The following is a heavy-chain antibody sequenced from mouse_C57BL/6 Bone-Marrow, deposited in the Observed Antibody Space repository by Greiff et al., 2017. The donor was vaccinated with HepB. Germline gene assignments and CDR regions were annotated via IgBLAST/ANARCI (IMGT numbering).Heavy chain of an antibody. Sequence: QVQLQQSGPELVKPGASVKISCKASGYAFSSSWMTWVKQRPGKGLEWIGRIYPGDGDTNYNGKFKGKATLTADKSSSTAYMQLRSLTSEDSAVYVCARKDYDGPSYWYFDVWGTGTTGTVSS. J-gene: IGHJ1*03. V-gene: IGHV1-82*01. CDR2: IYPGDGDT. CDR3: ARKDYDGPSYWYFDV. CDR1: GYAFSSSW. D-gene: IGHD2-4*01.